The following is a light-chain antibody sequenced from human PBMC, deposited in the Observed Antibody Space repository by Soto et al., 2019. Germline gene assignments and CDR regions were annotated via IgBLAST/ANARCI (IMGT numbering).Light chain of an antibody. Sequence: SYELTQPPSVSVAPGQTATITCGGNNIGSKSVHWYQQKPGQAPVLVVYDDRDRPSGIPDRFSGSNSGNTATLTISGGEVGDEADYYCQVWDNSGDHWVFGGGTKLTVL. J-gene: IGLJ3*02. CDR1: NIGSKS. CDR2: DDR. CDR3: QVWDNSGDHWV. V-gene: IGLV3-21*02.